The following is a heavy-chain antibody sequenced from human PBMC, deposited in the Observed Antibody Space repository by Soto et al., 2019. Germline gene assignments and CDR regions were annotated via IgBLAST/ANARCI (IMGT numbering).Heavy chain of an antibody. CDR1: EFTFSSSW. Sequence: PGGSLRLSCVVSEFTFSSSWMHWVRQGPGKGLVWVSRMNSDGSIINYADSVKGRFTTSRDNAKNMLYLQMNSLRAEDTALYYCAKAPPKYCSSTSCYRNWYFDLWGRGTLVTVSS. D-gene: IGHD2-2*01. CDR3: AKAPPKYCSSTSCYRNWYFDL. CDR2: MNSDGSII. J-gene: IGHJ2*01. V-gene: IGHV3-74*01.